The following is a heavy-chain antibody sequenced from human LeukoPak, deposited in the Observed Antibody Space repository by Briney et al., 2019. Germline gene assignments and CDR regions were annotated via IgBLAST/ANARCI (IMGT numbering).Heavy chain of an antibody. J-gene: IGHJ4*02. CDR1: GYTFTGYY. V-gene: IGHV1-18*04. CDR3: ARTGGYYGSGILDY. CDR2: ISAYNGNT. D-gene: IGHD3-10*01. Sequence: ASVKVSCKASGYTFTGYYIHWVRQAPGQGLEWMGWISAYNGNTNYAQKLQGRVTMTTDTSTSTAYMELRSLRSDDTAIYYCARTGGYYGSGILDYWGQGTLVTVSS.